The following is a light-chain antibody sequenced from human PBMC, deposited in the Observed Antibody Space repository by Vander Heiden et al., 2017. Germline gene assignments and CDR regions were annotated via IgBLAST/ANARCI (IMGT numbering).Light chain of an antibody. V-gene: IGKV1-9*01. CDR3: QQLNSYPLT. Sequence: DIQLTQSPSFVSASVGDRVTITCRASQGISSYVAWYTQKQGKAPKLLIYAASTLQSGVPSRFSGSGSGTEVTLTISSLQPEDFATYYCQQLNSYPLTFGGGTKVEIK. J-gene: IGKJ4*01. CDR1: QGISSY. CDR2: AAS.